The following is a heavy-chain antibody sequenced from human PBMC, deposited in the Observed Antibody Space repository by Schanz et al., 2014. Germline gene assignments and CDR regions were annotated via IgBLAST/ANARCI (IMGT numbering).Heavy chain of an antibody. CDR3: ARDSIIRDMGPFDP. CDR2: IGYSGVPI. J-gene: IGHJ5*02. Sequence: VQLVESGGGLVQPGGSLRLSCVASGFTFFGSFAMTWVRQAPGKGLEWIAYIGYSGVPIYYANSVKGRFTVSRDNAKNSVHLQMNGLRAEDTAVYYCARDSIIRDMGPFDPWGQGTLVVVSS. V-gene: IGHV3-48*04. CDR1: GFTFFGSFA.